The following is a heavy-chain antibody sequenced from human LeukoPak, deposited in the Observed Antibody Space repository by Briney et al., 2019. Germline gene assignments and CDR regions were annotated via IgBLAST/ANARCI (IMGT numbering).Heavy chain of an antibody. Sequence: ASAKVSCKASGYSFTGNHLHWVRQAPRQGLEKMGWVNPKTVGTNYARKFQGRVTMTMDTSINTVKMELSRLTSGDTAVYYCAREFSSKLEWLAYVTGDDAFDVWGQETMISVA. CDR2: VNPKTVGT. D-gene: IGHD3-3*01. CDR1: GYSFTGNH. CDR3: AREFSSKLEWLAYVTGDDAFDV. J-gene: IGHJ3*01. V-gene: IGHV1-2*02.